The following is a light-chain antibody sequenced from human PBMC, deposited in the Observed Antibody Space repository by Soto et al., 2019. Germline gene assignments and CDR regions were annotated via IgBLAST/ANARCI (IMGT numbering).Light chain of an antibody. Sequence: DIQMTQSPSSLSASVRDRVSITCRASQGISTYLNCYRQRPGKAPQLLIYAASSLQSGVPSRFSGSGSGTDFTLTISSLQPEDFATYYCQQTYSTPNTFGQGTKLQTK. CDR3: QQTYSTPNT. CDR2: AAS. CDR1: QGISTY. V-gene: IGKV1-39*01. J-gene: IGKJ2*01.